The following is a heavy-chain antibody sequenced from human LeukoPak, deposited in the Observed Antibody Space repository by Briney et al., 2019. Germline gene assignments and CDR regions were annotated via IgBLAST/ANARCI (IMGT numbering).Heavy chain of an antibody. D-gene: IGHD3-22*01. Sequence: GGSLRLSCAASGFTFSSYAMSWVRQAPGKGLEWVSTMSSGGGTYYADSVKGRFTISRDNSKNTLYLQMSSLRAGDTAVYYCAKGYDTSGYYVGFDCWGQGTLVTVSS. V-gene: IGHV3-23*01. CDR1: GFTFSSYA. CDR2: MSSGGGT. CDR3: AKGYDTSGYYVGFDC. J-gene: IGHJ4*02.